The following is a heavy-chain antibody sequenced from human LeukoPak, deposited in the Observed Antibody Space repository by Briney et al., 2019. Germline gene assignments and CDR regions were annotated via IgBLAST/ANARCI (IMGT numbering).Heavy chain of an antibody. CDR3: ARDSSGLSSFY. Sequence: SVKVSCKASGGTFSSYAISWVRQAPGQGLEWMGRIIPILGIANYAQKFQSRVTITADKSTSTAYMELSSLRSEDTAVYYCARDSSGLSSFYWGQGTLVTVSS. CDR1: GGTFSSYA. V-gene: IGHV1-69*04. J-gene: IGHJ4*02. CDR2: IIPILGIA. D-gene: IGHD6-19*01.